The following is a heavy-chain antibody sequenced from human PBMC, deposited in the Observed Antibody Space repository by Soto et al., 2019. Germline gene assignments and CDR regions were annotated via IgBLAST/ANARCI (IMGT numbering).Heavy chain of an antibody. V-gene: IGHV4-39*07. Sequence: SETLSLTCTVSGGSISSSSYYWGWIRQPPGKGLEWIGSIYYSGSTNYNPSLKSRVTISVDKSKNQFSLKLSSVTAADTAVYYCASLIAAAGDYYYGMDVWGQGTTVTVSS. CDR1: GGSISSSSYY. CDR3: ASLIAAAGDYYYGMDV. D-gene: IGHD6-13*01. J-gene: IGHJ6*02. CDR2: IYYSGST.